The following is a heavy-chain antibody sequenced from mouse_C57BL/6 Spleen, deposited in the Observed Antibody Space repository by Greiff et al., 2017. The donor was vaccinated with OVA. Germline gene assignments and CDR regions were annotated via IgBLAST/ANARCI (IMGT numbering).Heavy chain of an antibody. CDR2: ISDGGSYT. CDR1: GFTFSSYA. Sequence: EVQLVESGGGLVKPGGSLKLSCAASGFTFSSYAMSWVRQTPEKRLEWVATISDGGSYTYYPDNVKGRFTISRDNAKNNLYLQMSHLKSEDTAMYYGAREGYGSSYWFAYWGQGTLVTVSA. J-gene: IGHJ3*01. D-gene: IGHD1-1*01. V-gene: IGHV5-4*01. CDR3: AREGYGSSYWFAY.